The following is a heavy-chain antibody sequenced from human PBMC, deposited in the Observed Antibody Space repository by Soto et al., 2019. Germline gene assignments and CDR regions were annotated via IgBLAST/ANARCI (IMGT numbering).Heavy chain of an antibody. CDR1: GFTFVSYA. D-gene: IGHD3-3*01. CDR3: AKDTVGGYSFWSGYYSDGLDV. Sequence: EVKLLESGGGLAQPGGSLRLSCVGSGFTFVSYAISWVRQAPGERLQWIAAISGSADGTDYAHSVRGRFTIYRDNAKKTVHLQMDSLRVEDRAVYFCAKDTVGGYSFWSGYYSDGLDVWGQGTLVSVS. V-gene: IGHV3-23*01. J-gene: IGHJ3*01. CDR2: ISGSADGT.